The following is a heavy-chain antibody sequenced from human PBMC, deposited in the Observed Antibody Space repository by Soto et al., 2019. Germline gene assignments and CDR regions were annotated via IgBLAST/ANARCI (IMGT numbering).Heavy chain of an antibody. D-gene: IGHD1-7*01. V-gene: IGHV4-31*03. Sequence: QVQLQESGPGLVKPSQTLSLTCTVSGGSISSVGYYWSWIRQHPGKGLEWIGEIDYSGSTYYNPSLTSRVTISVDTSKNLVSLALSSVTAADTAVYYCAIVEHWTYSLWGQGTMVTVSS. CDR1: GGSISSVGYY. CDR2: IDYSGST. J-gene: IGHJ4*02. CDR3: AIVEHWTYSL.